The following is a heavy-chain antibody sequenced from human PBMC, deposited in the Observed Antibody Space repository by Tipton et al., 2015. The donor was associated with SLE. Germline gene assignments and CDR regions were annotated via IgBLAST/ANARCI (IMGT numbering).Heavy chain of an antibody. V-gene: IGHV3-33*06. Sequence: SLRLSCAASGFTFSSYGMHWVRQAPGKGLEWVAVIWYDGSNKYYADSVKGRFTISRDNSKNTLYLQMNSLRAEDTAVYYCAKDTPLHYYDSSGYPDYWGQGTLVTVSS. CDR2: IWYDGSNK. D-gene: IGHD3-22*01. CDR3: AKDTPLHYYDSSGYPDY. J-gene: IGHJ4*02. CDR1: GFTFSSYG.